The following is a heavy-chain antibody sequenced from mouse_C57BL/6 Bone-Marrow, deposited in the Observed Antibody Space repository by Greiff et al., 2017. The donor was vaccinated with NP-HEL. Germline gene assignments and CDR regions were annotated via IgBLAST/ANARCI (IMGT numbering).Heavy chain of an antibody. D-gene: IGHD4-1*01. CDR2: INPYNGGT. V-gene: IGHV1-55*01. CDR3: ARSSSWDGDLDY. Sequence: VQLQQPGAELVKPGASVKMSCKASGYTFTSYWITWVKQRPGQGLEWIGDINPYNGGTSYNQKFKGKATLTVDKSSSTAYMELNSLTSEDSAVYYCARSSSWDGDLDYWGQGTTLTVSS. CDR1: GYTFTSYW. J-gene: IGHJ2*01.